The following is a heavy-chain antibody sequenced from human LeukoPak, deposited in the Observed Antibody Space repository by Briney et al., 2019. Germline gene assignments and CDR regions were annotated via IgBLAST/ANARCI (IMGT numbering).Heavy chain of an antibody. CDR2: ISGSDGST. Sequence: PGGSLRLSCAASGFTFRKYVMNWVCQAPEKGLEWVSGISGSDGSTYYADSVKGRFIISRDNSKNTLYLQMNSLRAEDTAVYYCAILWGFLEWLSNFDSWGQGTLVTVSS. CDR1: GFTFRKYV. J-gene: IGHJ4*02. V-gene: IGHV3-23*01. D-gene: IGHD3-3*01. CDR3: AILWGFLEWLSNFDS.